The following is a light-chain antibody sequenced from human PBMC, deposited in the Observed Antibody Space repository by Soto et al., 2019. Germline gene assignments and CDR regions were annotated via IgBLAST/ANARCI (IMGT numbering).Light chain of an antibody. V-gene: IGKV1-5*03. CDR1: QSISSW. CDR3: QQYNSYSQT. CDR2: KAS. Sequence: DIKMTQSPSSLSASGGDRVTITCRASQSISSWLAWYQQKPGKAPKLLIYKASSLESGVPSRFSGSGSGTEFTLTISSLQPDDFATYYCQQYNSYSQTFGQGTKVDIK. J-gene: IGKJ1*01.